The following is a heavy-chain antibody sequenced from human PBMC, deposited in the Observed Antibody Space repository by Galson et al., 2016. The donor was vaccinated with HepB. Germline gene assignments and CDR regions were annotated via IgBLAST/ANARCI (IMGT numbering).Heavy chain of an antibody. V-gene: IGHV3-72*01. CDR1: GLTFGDNY. J-gene: IGHJ6*02. CDR2: VRDKTNGYST. Sequence: SLRLSCAASGLTFGDNYMDWVRQAPGKGLKWVGRVRDKTNGYSTEYAASVGGRFSISRDDSENSVFLQMDNLKIEDTAVYYCVSEARPVRLFYFAFDVWGRGTRVIVS. CDR3: VSEARPVRLFYFAFDV. D-gene: IGHD3-10*01.